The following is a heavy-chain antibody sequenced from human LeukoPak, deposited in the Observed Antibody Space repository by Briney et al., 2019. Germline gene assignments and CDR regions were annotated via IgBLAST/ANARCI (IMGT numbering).Heavy chain of an antibody. J-gene: IGHJ6*02. Sequence: PGGSLRLSCVASGFTFSSYWMNWARQAPGKGLEWVASINHNGNVNYYVDSVKGRFTISRDNAENSLYLQMSNLRAEDTAVYFCARGGGLDVWGQGATVTVSS. D-gene: IGHD3-16*01. CDR3: ARGGGLDV. V-gene: IGHV3-7*03. CDR1: GFTFSSYW. CDR2: INHNGNVN.